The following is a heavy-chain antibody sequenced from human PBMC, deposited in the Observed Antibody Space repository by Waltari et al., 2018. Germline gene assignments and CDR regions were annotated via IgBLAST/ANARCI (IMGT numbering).Heavy chain of an antibody. V-gene: IGHV3-74*01. D-gene: IGHD3-16*02. CDR1: GFTFSNYW. CDR3: ARNYRDY. CDR2: ISGDGTIT. J-gene: IGHJ4*02. Sequence: EVQLVESGGGLVQPGGSLRLSCAASGFTFSNYWVHWVRQVPGKGLVLCSRISGDGTITHSADSVNGRFTISRDNAENTLYLQMNSLTVEDTAVYYCARNYRDYWGQGTLVTVSS.